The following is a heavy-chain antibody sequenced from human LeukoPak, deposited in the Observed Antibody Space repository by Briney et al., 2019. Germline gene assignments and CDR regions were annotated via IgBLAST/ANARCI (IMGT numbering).Heavy chain of an antibody. J-gene: IGHJ4*02. D-gene: IGHD1-26*01. V-gene: IGHV3-7*01. CDR3: ASGSYSFDY. Sequence: GGSLTLSCAAYGFTLSSNYMSWVRQAPGKGLEWVANIKEDGSEKYYVDSVKGRFTISRDNAKNSLYLQMNSLRAEDTAVYYCASGSYSFDYWGQGTLVTVSS. CDR2: IKEDGSEK. CDR1: GFTLSSNY.